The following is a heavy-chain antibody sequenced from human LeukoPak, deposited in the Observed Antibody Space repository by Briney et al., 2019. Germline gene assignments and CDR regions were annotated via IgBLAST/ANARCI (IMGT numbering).Heavy chain of an antibody. Sequence: PGGSLTLSCAASGFTLSNYWMQWVRQAPGKGLVWVSRINSDGSSTSYADSVKGRFTISRDNAKNTLYLQMNSLRAEDTAVYYCARGDRSGYYHTSGFDPWGQGSLVTVSS. D-gene: IGHD3-22*01. J-gene: IGHJ5*02. CDR2: INSDGSST. CDR3: ARGDRSGYYHTSGFDP. CDR1: GFTLSNYW. V-gene: IGHV3-74*01.